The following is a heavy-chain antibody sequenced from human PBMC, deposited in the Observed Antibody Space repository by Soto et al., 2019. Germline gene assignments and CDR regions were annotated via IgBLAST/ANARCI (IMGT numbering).Heavy chain of an antibody. CDR2: INPNSGGT. Sequence: QVQLVQSGAEVKKPGASVKVSCKASGYTFTGYYMHWVRQAPGQGLEWMGWINPNSGGTNYAQKFQGWVTMTRDTSISTAYMELSRLRSDDTAVYYCARNVGDSYDKYCYYDGMDVWGQGTTVTVSS. V-gene: IGHV1-2*04. D-gene: IGHD5-18*01. CDR1: GYTFTGYY. J-gene: IGHJ6*02. CDR3: ARNVGDSYDKYCYYDGMDV.